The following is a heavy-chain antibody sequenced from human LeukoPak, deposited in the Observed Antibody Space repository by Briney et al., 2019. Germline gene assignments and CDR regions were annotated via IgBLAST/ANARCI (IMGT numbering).Heavy chain of an antibody. V-gene: IGHV3-23*01. Sequence: GGSLRLSCAASGITFSSHAMSWVRRAPGNGLDWGSVISGSGAHTYYGDSVKGRFTISRDNSTNRLYLQMNSLRPEDTAVYYCAKGGAATMRDGYNYYYYYMEVWGRGTTVTVSS. D-gene: IGHD5-24*01. CDR1: GITFSSHA. CDR3: AKGGAATMRDGYNYYYYYMEV. CDR2: ISGSGAHT. J-gene: IGHJ6*03.